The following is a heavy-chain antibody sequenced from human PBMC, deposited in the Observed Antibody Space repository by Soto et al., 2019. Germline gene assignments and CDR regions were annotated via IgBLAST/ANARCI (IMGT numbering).Heavy chain of an antibody. Sequence: EVRLVESGGGLIQPGGSLRLSCAASGFTVNSNYMTWVRQAPGKGLEWVSIIYSGGDIYYTDSVKGRFTISRDDSKNTLYLQLNSLRAEDTAIYYCAKGNREGLDFWGQGTLVTVSS. J-gene: IGHJ4*02. CDR3: AKGNREGLDF. CDR2: IYSGGDI. CDR1: GFTVNSNY. V-gene: IGHV3-53*01.